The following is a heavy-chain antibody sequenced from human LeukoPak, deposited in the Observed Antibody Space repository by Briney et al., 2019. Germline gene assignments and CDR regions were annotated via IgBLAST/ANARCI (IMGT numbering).Heavy chain of an antibody. V-gene: IGHV3-23*01. CDR1: GFTFSSYA. CDR2: INGSGGST. CDR3: AKGRAITMILVVIWDY. J-gene: IGHJ4*02. Sequence: QPGGSLRLSCAASGFTFSSYAMSWVRQAPGKGLEWVSAINGSGGSTYYADSVKGRFTISRDNSKNTLYLQMNSLRAEDTAVYYCAKGRAITMILVVIWDYWGQGTLVTVSS. D-gene: IGHD3-22*01.